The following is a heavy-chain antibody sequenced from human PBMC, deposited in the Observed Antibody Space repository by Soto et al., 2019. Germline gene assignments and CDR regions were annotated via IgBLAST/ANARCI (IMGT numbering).Heavy chain of an antibody. CDR1: GGSVSSSTYY. V-gene: IGHV4-39*07. D-gene: IGHD6-13*01. Sequence: SETLSLTCTVPGGSVSSSTYYWGWIRQPPGKGLEWIGSIYYSGSTHYNPSLKSRVTISVDTSKNQFSLKLSSVTAADTAVYYCARMGSSSHYGMDVWGQGTTVTVSS. CDR2: IYYSGST. CDR3: ARMGSSSHYGMDV. J-gene: IGHJ6*02.